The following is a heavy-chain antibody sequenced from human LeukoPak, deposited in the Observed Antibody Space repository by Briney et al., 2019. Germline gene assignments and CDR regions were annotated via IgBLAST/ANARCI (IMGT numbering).Heavy chain of an antibody. CDR3: ARDRNYMDV. J-gene: IGHJ6*03. CDR1: GGSICSSSYY. Sequence: PSETLSLTCTVSGGSICSSSYYWGWIRQPPGNGLEWIGSIYYSGSTYYNPSLKSRVTISVDTSKNQFSLKLSSVTAADTAVYYCARDRNYMDVWGKGTTVTVSS. CDR2: IYYSGST. V-gene: IGHV4-39*07.